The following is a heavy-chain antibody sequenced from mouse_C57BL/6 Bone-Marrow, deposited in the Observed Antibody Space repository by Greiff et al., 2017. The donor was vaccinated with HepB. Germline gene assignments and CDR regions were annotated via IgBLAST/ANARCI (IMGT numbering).Heavy chain of an antibody. CDR3: ARSLPYSKAWFAY. CDR1: GYSITSDY. D-gene: IGHD2-5*01. V-gene: IGHV3-8*01. CDR2: ISYSGST. Sequence: EVKLMESGPGLAKPSQTLSLTCSVTGYSITSDYWNWIRKFPGNKLEYMGYISYSGSTYYNPSLKSRISITRDTSKNQYYLQLNSVTTEDTATYYCARSLPYSKAWFAYWGQGTLVTVSA. J-gene: IGHJ3*01.